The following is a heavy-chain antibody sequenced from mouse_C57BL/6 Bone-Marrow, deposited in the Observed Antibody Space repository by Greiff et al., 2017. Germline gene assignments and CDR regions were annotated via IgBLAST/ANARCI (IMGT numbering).Heavy chain of an antibody. Sequence: KLQESGGGLVKPGGSLKLSCAASGFTFSSYAMSWVRQTPEKRLEWVATISDGGSYTYYPDNVKGRFTISRDNAKNNLYLQMSHLKSEDTAMYYCARGFAYWGQGTLVTVSA. J-gene: IGHJ3*01. V-gene: IGHV5-4*03. CDR3: ARGFAY. CDR1: GFTFSSYA. CDR2: ISDGGSYT.